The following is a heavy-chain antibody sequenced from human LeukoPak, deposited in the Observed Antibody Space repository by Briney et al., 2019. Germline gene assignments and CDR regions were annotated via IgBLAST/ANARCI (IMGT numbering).Heavy chain of an antibody. CDR3: ARTYSSGWDYYYYMDV. D-gene: IGHD6-19*01. V-gene: IGHV1-8*03. Sequence: ASVKVSCKASGGTFSSYAISWVRQATGQGLEWMGWMNPNSGNTGYAQKFQGRVTITRNTSISTAYMELSSLRSEDTAVYYCARTYSSGWDYYYYMDVWGKGTTVTVSS. CDR1: GGTFSSYA. J-gene: IGHJ6*03. CDR2: MNPNSGNT.